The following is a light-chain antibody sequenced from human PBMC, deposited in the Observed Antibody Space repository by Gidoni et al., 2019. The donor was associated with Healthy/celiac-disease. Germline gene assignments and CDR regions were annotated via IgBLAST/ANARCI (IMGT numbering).Light chain of an antibody. CDR3: QQYDNRPPLFT. V-gene: IGKV1-33*01. J-gene: IGKJ3*01. CDR1: QDISNF. Sequence: DIQMTQSPSSLSASVGDRVTITCQASQDISNFLNWYQQKPGKAPKLLIYDASNLEAGVPSRFSGSGSGTGFTFTISSLRPEDIATYYCQQYDNRPPLFTFGPGTKVDMK. CDR2: DAS.